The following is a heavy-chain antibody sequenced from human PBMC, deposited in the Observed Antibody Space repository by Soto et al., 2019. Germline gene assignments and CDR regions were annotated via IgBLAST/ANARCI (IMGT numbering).Heavy chain of an antibody. Sequence: QAQLVQSGAEVKKPGASVKVSCKASGYIFSTYGITWVRQAPGQGLEWMGWISGYNGNTDDGQKLQGRVSMTIETSTSTAYMELRSLRADDTAVYYCARDERHSTRWYAMDVWGQGTTVIVSS. V-gene: IGHV1-18*01. D-gene: IGHD2-2*01. CDR1: GYIFSTYG. CDR3: ARDERHSTRWYAMDV. CDR2: ISGYNGNT. J-gene: IGHJ6*02.